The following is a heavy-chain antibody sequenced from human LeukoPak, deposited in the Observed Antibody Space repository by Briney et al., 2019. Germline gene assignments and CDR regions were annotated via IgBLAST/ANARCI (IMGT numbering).Heavy chain of an antibody. J-gene: IGHJ4*02. Sequence: PGGSLRLSCAASGFTFSSYWMHWVRQAPGKGLVWEANIEQDGGEEYYVDSVKGRFTISRDNAKNSLYLQMNSLRVEDTAVYYCARGRYVDWLFDYWGQGTLVTVSS. V-gene: IGHV3-7*03. CDR3: ARGRYVDWLFDY. CDR1: GFTFSSYW. D-gene: IGHD3-9*01. CDR2: IEQDGGEE.